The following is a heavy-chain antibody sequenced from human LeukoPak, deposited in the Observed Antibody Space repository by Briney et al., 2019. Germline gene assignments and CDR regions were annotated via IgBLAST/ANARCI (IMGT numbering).Heavy chain of an antibody. V-gene: IGHV4-34*01. CDR2: INHSGST. J-gene: IGHJ4*02. CDR3: ATRRYRGKYYFDY. CDR1: GGSFSGYY. D-gene: IGHD3-10*01. Sequence: PSETLSLTCAVYGGSFSGYYWSWIRQPPGKGLEWIGEINHSGSTNYNPSLKSRVTISVDTSKNQFSLKLSSVTAADTAVYYCATRRYRGKYYFDYWGQGTPVTVSS.